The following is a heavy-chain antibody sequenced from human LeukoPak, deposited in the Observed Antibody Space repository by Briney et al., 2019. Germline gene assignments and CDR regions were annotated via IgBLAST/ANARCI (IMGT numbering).Heavy chain of an antibody. D-gene: IGHD4-17*01. V-gene: IGHV1-46*01. Sequence: GASVKVSCKASGYTFTSYYMHWVRQAPGQGLEWMGIINPSGGSTSYAQKFQGRVTMTRDMSTSTAYMELSSLRSEDTAVYYCARVRIWSKTVTKRAYYYMDVWGKGTTVTVSS. J-gene: IGHJ6*03. CDR1: GYTFTSYY. CDR2: INPSGGST. CDR3: ARVRIWSKTVTKRAYYYMDV.